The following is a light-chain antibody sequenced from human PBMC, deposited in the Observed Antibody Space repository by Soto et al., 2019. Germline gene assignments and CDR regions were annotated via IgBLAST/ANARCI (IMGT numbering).Light chain of an antibody. J-gene: IGKJ3*01. CDR2: DAS. Sequence: EIVVTQSPATLSLSPGERATLSCRASQSVSSYLAWYQQKPGQAPRLLIYDASNRATGIPARFSGSGSGTDFTLTISSLEPEDFAVYYCQQRSNWLNMTFGPGTKVDIK. V-gene: IGKV3-11*01. CDR3: QQRSNWLNMT. CDR1: QSVSSY.